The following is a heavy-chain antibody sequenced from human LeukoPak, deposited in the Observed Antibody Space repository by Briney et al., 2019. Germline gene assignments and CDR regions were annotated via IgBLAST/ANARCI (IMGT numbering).Heavy chain of an antibody. CDR2: INHSGST. CDR1: GGSFSGYY. D-gene: IGHD6-13*01. CDR3: ARETRSSSSSYPNWFDP. Sequence: PSETLSLTCAVYGGSFSGYYWSWIRQPPGKGLEWIGEINHSGSTNYNPSLKSRTTKSVDTSKNHFSLKLSSVTAADTAVYSCARETRSSSSSYPNWFDPWGQGTLVTVSS. J-gene: IGHJ5*02. V-gene: IGHV4-34*01.